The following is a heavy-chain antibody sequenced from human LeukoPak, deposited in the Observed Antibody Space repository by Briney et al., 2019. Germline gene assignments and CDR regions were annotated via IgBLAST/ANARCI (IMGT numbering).Heavy chain of an antibody. D-gene: IGHD6-13*01. V-gene: IGHV1-69*13. CDR2: IIPIFGTA. CDR3: GMAAAAGTGGFDY. Sequence: ASVNVSCEASGGTFSSYAISWVRQAPGQGLEWMGGIIPIFGTANYAQKFQGRVTITADESTSTAYMELSSLRSEDTAVYYCGMAAAAGTGGFDYWGQGTLVTVSS. CDR1: GGTFSSYA. J-gene: IGHJ4*02.